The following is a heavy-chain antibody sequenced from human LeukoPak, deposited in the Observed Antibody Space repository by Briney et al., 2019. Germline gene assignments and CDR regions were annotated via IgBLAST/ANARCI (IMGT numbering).Heavy chain of an antibody. D-gene: IGHD6-19*01. CDR3: AKSPSVAGTFWFDP. V-gene: IGHV3-23*01. CDR2: ISISGDGT. J-gene: IGHJ5*02. CDR1: GFTFNNYA. Sequence: GGSLRLSCAGSGFTFNNYAMSWVRQTPGKGLEWVSGISISGDGTYYEDSVKGRFTISRDNSKNTLYLQMNSLRAEDTAVYYCAKSPSVAGTFWFDPWGQGTLVTVSS.